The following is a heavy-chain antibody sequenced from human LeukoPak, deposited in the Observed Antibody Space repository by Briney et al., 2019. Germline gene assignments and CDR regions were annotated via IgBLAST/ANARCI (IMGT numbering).Heavy chain of an antibody. D-gene: IGHD3-16*01. Sequence: GGSLRLSCAASGFTFSINWMSWVRQAPGKGLEWVASIKQGGSAKYYMDSVKGRFTISRDNAKNSLSLQMNSLRVEDTAVYYCAKGFMWGQGTLVTVSS. CDR2: IKQGGSAK. CDR1: GFTFSINW. CDR3: AKGFM. V-gene: IGHV3-7*01. J-gene: IGHJ4*02.